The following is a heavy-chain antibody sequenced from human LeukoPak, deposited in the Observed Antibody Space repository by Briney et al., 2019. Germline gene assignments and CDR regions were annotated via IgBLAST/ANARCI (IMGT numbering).Heavy chain of an antibody. CDR1: GFSFSSYS. Sequence: GGSLRLSCTASGFSFSSYSMNWVRQAPGKGLEWVAYIAYTGTIHYADSVRGRFAISRDNAKSSLFLQLNSLRAEDTAVYYCARDPHSFDSWAQGTLVTVS. CDR3: ARDPHSFDS. CDR2: IAYTGTI. J-gene: IGHJ5*01. V-gene: IGHV3-48*01.